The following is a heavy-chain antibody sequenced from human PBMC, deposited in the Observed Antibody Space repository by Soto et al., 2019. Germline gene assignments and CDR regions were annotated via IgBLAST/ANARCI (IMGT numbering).Heavy chain of an antibody. V-gene: IGHV4-59*01. Sequence: PSETLSLTCTVSGGSISSYYWSWIRQPPGKGLEWIGYIYYSGSTNYNPSLKSRVTISVDTSKNQFSLKLSSVTAADTAVYYCARVEMATKGRGMDVWGQGTTVT. CDR1: GGSISSYY. CDR3: ARVEMATKGRGMDV. D-gene: IGHD5-12*01. CDR2: IYYSGST. J-gene: IGHJ6*02.